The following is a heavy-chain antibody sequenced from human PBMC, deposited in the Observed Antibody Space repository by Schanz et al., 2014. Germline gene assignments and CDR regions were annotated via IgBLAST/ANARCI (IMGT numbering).Heavy chain of an antibody. D-gene: IGHD3-9*01. CDR2: IYYSGST. J-gene: IGHJ3*02. CDR1: GGSMSSYY. CDR3: ARQILIGAFDI. V-gene: IGHV4-59*08. Sequence: QVQLQETGPGLVKPSETLSLTCTVSGGSMSSYYWTWIRQPPGKGLEWIGYIYYSGSTNYNPSLRSRVPISVDPSKNQFPLKLSSVTAADTAVYYCARQILIGAFDIWGQGTMVTVSS.